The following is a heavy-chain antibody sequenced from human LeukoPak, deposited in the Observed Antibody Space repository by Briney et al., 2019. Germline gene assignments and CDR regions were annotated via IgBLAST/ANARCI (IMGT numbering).Heavy chain of an antibody. D-gene: IGHD6-19*01. V-gene: IGHV3-23*01. J-gene: IGHJ4*02. CDR3: AKEVQWLVLNGLFDY. CDR1: GFTFSSYA. Sequence: GGFLRLSCAASGFTFSSYAMSWVRQAPGKGLEWVSAISGSGGRRYYADSVKGRFTISRDNSKNTLYLQMNSLRAEDTAVYYCAKEVQWLVLNGLFDYWGQGTRVTVSS. CDR2: ISGSGGRR.